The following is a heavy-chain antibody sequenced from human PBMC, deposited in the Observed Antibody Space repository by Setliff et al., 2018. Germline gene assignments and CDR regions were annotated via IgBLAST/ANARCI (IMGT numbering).Heavy chain of an antibody. CDR3: VRDDADNYDAFDN. CDR2: IKQDGSTK. Sequence: GESLRLSCVVSGFSFSRHWMSWVRQAPGKGLEWVADIKQDGSTKYYLDSVKGRFTISRDNAKRSLYLQVNGLRADDTGVYYCVRDDADNYDAFDNWGQGTLVTVSS. CDR1: GFSFSRHW. J-gene: IGHJ3*02. V-gene: IGHV3-7*01. D-gene: IGHD3-22*01.